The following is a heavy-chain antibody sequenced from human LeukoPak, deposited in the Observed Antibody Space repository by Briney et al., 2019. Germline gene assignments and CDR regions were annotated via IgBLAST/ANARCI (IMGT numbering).Heavy chain of an antibody. D-gene: IGHD3-9*01. CDR3: AKWGDYDVLTGYYDSDY. J-gene: IGHJ4*02. CDR2: VSGRDTST. Sequence: PGASLRLSCAASGFTFSNYAMSWVRQAPGKGLEWVSAVSGRDTSTYYTDSVKGRFTISRDNSKNTLYLQMNSLSAKDTAIYYCAKWGDYDVLTGYYDSDYWGQGTLVTVSS. V-gene: IGHV3-23*01. CDR1: GFTFSNYA.